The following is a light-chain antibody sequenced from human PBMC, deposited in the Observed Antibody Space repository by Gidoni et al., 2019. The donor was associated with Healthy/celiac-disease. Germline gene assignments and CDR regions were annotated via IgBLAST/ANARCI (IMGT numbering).Light chain of an antibody. V-gene: IGKV1D-13*01. J-gene: IGKJ4*01. CDR3: QQFNNYPLT. CDR2: DAS. CDR1: QGISSA. Sequence: AVQLTQSPSSLSASVGDSVTITCRASQGISSALAWYQQKPGKAPKLLIYDASSLESGVPSRFSGSGSGTDFTLTISSLQPEDFATYYCQQFNNYPLTFXGXTKVEIK.